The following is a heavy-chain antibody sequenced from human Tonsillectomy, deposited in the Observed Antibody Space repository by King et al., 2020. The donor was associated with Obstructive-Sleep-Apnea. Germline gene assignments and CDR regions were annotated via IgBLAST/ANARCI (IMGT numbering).Heavy chain of an antibody. J-gene: IGHJ1*01. V-gene: IGHV1-8*01. D-gene: IGHD6-13*01. CDR2: MNTNSGNT. Sequence: QLVQSGAEVKKPGASVKVSCKASGYTFTSYDIHWVRQATGQGLEWMGWMNTNSGNTGYAQKFQGRVTMTRNTSISTAYMELSSLRSEDTAVYYCARRTAASDRFFQHWGQGTLVTVSS. CDR3: ARRTAASDRFFQH. CDR1: GYTFTSYD.